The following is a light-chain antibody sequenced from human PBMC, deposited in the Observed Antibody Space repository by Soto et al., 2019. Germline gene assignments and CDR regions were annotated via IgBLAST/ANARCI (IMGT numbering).Light chain of an antibody. CDR1: ESVGSTY. Sequence: IVLTQSPVTLSLSPGERATLSCRASESVGSTYLAWYQQKPGQAPRLLIHDASSRATGISDRFTGSGSGTDFTLTITTLEPEDFAVYYCQQYGSSPRTFGLGTKVDIK. CDR3: QQYGSSPRT. CDR2: DAS. J-gene: IGKJ1*01. V-gene: IGKV3-20*01.